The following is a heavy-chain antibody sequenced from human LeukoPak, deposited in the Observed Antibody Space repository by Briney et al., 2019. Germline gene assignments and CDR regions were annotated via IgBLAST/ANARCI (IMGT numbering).Heavy chain of an antibody. CDR3: ARHMYNDTWYDSGTFDY. D-gene: IGHD1-1*01. CDR2: VYYSGSA. Sequence: NPSETQSLTCTVSGGSIRSYYWSWIRQPPGKGLEWIGYVYYSGSANYNPSLKSRVTISVGPSKNQFSLKLNSVTAADTAVYYCARHMYNDTWYDSGTFDYWGQEPWSPSPQ. CDR1: GGSIRSYY. J-gene: IGHJ4*01. V-gene: IGHV4-59*08.